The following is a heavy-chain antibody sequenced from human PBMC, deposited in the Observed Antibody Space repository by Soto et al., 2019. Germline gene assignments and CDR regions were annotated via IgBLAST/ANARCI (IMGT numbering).Heavy chain of an antibody. V-gene: IGHV3-33*01. D-gene: IGHD3-22*01. CDR3: AGDLSGGYMDS. CDR1: GFTYGGYG. Sequence: PGGSLRLSCAASGFTYGGYGMHWVRQAPGKGLEWVAVIGRTGSFQSYGDSVKGRFIVSRDNSQNTLYLQMNSLRAEDTAIYFYAGDLSGGYMDSWGQGTLVTVSS. J-gene: IGHJ4*02. CDR2: IGRTGSFQ.